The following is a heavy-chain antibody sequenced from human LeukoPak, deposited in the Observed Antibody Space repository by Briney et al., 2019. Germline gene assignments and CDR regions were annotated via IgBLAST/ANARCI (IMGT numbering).Heavy chain of an antibody. CDR1: GFSFNTYS. CDR2: VSSSSTYI. CDR3: ARDYHTRGGRRGYFDY. Sequence: GGSLRLSCAASGFSFNTYSMNWVRQAPWKGLEWVSSVSSSSTYIYFADSVKGRFTVSRDNARNSVYLQMNSLRAEDTAVYYCARDYHTRGGRRGYFDYWGQGTLVTVSS. J-gene: IGHJ4*02. D-gene: IGHD3-3*01. V-gene: IGHV3-21*01.